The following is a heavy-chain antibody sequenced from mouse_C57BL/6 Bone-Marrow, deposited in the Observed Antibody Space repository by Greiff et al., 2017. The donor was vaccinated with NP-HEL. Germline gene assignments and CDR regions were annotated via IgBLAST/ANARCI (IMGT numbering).Heavy chain of an antibody. CDR3: ARGDYDGGHYYAMDY. Sequence: QVQLQQPGAELVRPGTSVKLSCKASGYTFTSYWMHWVKQRPGQGLEWIGNIDPSDSETHYNQKFKDKATLTVDKSSSTAYMQLSSLTSEDSAVYYGARGDYDGGHYYAMDYWGQGTSVTVSS. CDR1: GYTFTSYW. CDR2: IDPSDSET. D-gene: IGHD2-4*01. V-gene: IGHV1-52*01. J-gene: IGHJ4*01.